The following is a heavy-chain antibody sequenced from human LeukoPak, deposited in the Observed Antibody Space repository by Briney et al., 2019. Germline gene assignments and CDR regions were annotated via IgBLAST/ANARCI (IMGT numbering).Heavy chain of an antibody. D-gene: IGHD4-23*01. CDR1: GYPISSGNY. CDR3: ARGYGGDVDY. Sequence: PSETLSLTCTVSGYPISSGNYWGWIRQPPGKGLEWIGNIYHSGTTYYNPSLKSRVTISVDTSKNQFSLKLSSVTAADTAMYYCARGYGGDVDYWGQGTLVTVSS. CDR2: IYHSGTT. V-gene: IGHV4-38-2*02. J-gene: IGHJ4*02.